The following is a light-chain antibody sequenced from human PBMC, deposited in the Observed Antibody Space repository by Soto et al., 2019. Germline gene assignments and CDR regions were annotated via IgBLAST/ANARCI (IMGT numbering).Light chain of an antibody. V-gene: IGKV3-20*01. Sequence: SPGTLSLSPGERATLSCRASQSVSSSYLAWYQQKPGQAPRLLIYGASSRATGTPDRFSGSGSGTDFTLTISRLEPEDFAVYYCEQYGRLPSIAVVKGTRLEI. J-gene: IGKJ5*01. CDR2: GAS. CDR3: EQYGRLPSIA. CDR1: QSVSSSY.